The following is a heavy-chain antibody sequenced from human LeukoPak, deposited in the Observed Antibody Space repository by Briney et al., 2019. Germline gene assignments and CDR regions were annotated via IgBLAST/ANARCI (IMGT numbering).Heavy chain of an antibody. CDR1: GFTFKLYW. V-gene: IGHV3-74*01. Sequence: GRSLRLSCAASGFTFKLYWMHWVRQVPGKRPVWVSRINDDGSDTIYADSVRGRFTISRDDAKNTLYLQMNSLRVEDTAVYYCAKDKIWGEDYFDYWGQGTLVTVSS. J-gene: IGHJ4*02. CDR2: INDDGSDT. CDR3: AKDKIWGEDYFDY. D-gene: IGHD3-16*01.